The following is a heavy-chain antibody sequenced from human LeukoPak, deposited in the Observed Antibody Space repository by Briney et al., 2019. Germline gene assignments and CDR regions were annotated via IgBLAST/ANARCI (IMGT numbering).Heavy chain of an antibody. J-gene: IGHJ6*04. V-gene: IGHV3-23*01. D-gene: IGHD4-11*01. CDR1: GFPFKSYA. Sequence: GGSLRLSCAASGFPFKSYAMTWVRQAPGKGLEWVSVISGSGDKTYYAEAVKVRFTISRDNSRNTMYLQMNSLRADDSAVHYCAKARTTGFFYYYGLDVWGEGTTVSVFS. CDR2: ISGSGDKT. CDR3: AKARTTGFFYYYGLDV.